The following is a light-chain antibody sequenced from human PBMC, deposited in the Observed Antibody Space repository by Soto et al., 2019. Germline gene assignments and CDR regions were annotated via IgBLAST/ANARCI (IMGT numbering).Light chain of an antibody. V-gene: IGLV2-11*01. CDR1: SSDVGGYNY. Sequence: QSALTQPRSVSGSPGQSVTISCTGTSSDVGGYNYVSWYQQHPGKAPKLMIYDVSKRPSGVPDRFSGSKSGNTASLTISGLQAEDEADYDCCSYAGSYTFEFGGGTKVTVL. CDR3: CSYAGSYTFE. J-gene: IGLJ2*01. CDR2: DVS.